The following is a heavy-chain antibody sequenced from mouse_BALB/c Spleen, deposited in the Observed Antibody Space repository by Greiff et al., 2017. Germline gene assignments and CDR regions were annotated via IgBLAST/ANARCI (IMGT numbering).Heavy chain of an antibody. D-gene: IGHD2-10*02. J-gene: IGHJ3*01. CDR2: IYPGDGDT. CDR3: AREYGNGFAY. CDR1: GYAFSSYW. V-gene: IGHV1-80*01. Sequence: VQLQQSGAELVRPGSSVKISCKASGYAFSSYWMNWVKQRPGQGLEWIGQIYPGDGDTNYNGKFKGKATLTADKSSSTAYMQLSSLTSEDSAVYFCAREYGNGFAYWGQGTLVTVSA.